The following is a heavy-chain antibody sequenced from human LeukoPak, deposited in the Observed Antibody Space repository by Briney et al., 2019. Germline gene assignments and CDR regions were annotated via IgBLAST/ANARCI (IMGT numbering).Heavy chain of an antibody. V-gene: IGHV3-64*01. CDR2: ISSNGGST. CDR1: GFTFSSYA. Sequence: GGSLRLSCAASGFTFSSYAMYWVRQAPGKGLEYVSAISSNGGSTYYANSAKGRFTISRDNSKNTLYLQMGSLRPEDMAVYYCARLRTPGSGWYPDASDIWGQGTMVTVSS. CDR3: ARLRTPGSGWYPDASDI. J-gene: IGHJ3*02. D-gene: IGHD6-19*01.